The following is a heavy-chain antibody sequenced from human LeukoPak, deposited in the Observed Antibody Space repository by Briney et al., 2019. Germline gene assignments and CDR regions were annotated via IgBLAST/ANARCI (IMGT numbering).Heavy chain of an antibody. V-gene: IGHV3-48*04. CDR3: ARDVLWFGELLLSTYFDY. CDR1: GFTFSSYS. CDR2: ISSSSSTI. J-gene: IGHJ4*02. D-gene: IGHD3-10*01. Sequence: QSGGSLRLSCAASGFTFSSYSMNWVRQAPGKGLEWVSYISSSSSTIYYADSVKGRFTISRDNAKNSLYLQMNSLRAEDTAVYYCARDVLWFGELLLSTYFDYWGQGTLVTVSS.